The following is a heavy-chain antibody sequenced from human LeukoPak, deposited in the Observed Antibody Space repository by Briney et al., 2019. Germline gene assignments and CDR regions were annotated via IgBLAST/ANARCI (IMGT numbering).Heavy chain of an antibody. CDR1: GFTFSSYA. D-gene: IGHD1-1*01. V-gene: IGHV3-30-3*01. Sequence: GGSLRLSCAASGFTFSSYAMHWVRQAPGKGLEWVAVISYDGSNKYYADSVKGRFTISRDNSKNTLYLQMNSLRAEDTAVYYCAREGNWNDFDYWGQGTLVTVSS. CDR3: AREGNWNDFDY. CDR2: ISYDGSNK. J-gene: IGHJ4*02.